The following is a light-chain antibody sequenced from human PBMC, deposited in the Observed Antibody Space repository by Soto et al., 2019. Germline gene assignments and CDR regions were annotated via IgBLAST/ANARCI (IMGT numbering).Light chain of an antibody. J-gene: IGLJ1*01. V-gene: IGLV2-11*01. CDR2: GVS. Sequence: QSALTQPRSVSGSPGQSVTISCTGTSSDVGGYKYVSWYQQKPGKAPKLIIYGVSRWPSGVPNRFSGSKSGNRASLTIFGLQAEDEGDYYCCSYAGGPEVFGTGTKV. CDR1: SSDVGGYKY. CDR3: CSYAGGPEV.